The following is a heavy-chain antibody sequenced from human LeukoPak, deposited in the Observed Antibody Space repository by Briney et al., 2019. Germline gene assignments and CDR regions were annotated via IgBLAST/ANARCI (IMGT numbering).Heavy chain of an antibody. V-gene: IGHV1-24*01. D-gene: IGHD3-22*01. J-gene: IGHJ6*03. CDR3: ARGGIEPLNYYDSRLYYMDV. CDR2: FDPEDGET. CDR1: GYTLTELS. Sequence: ASVKVSCKVSGYTLTELSMHWVRQAPGKGLEWMGRFDPEDGETIYAQKFQGRVTMTADTSADTAYMELSSLRSEDTAVYYCARGGIEPLNYYDSRLYYMDVWGKGTTVTVSS.